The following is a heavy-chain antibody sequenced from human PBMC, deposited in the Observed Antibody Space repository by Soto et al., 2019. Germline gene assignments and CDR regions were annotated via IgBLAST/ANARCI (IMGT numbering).Heavy chain of an antibody. Sequence: QVHLQESGPGLVKPSQTLSLACSVSGESNTSLGYYWTWVRQPPGKGLEWIGFVSYTGSTFYNSALRSRVTISRLTSQNQFFLDVKSVTVADTAMYFCTRGDYWGQGVLVTVSS. CDR3: TRGDY. CDR1: GESNTSLGYY. J-gene: IGHJ4*02. V-gene: IGHV4-31*03. CDR2: VSYTGST.